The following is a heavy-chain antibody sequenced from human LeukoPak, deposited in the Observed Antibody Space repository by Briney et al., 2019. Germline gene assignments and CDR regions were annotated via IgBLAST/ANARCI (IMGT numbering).Heavy chain of an antibody. J-gene: IGHJ4*02. Sequence: PSETLSLTCTVSGGSFSTFYRSWIRQPPGKGLEWIGYISYPGSTNYNPSLKSRVTISVDTSKNQFSLKVTSVTAADTAVYYCARAIGIYSSSDYWGQGTLVTVSS. D-gene: IGHD2-21*01. CDR1: GGSFSTFY. V-gene: IGHV4-59*08. CDR2: ISYPGST. CDR3: ARAIGIYSSSDY.